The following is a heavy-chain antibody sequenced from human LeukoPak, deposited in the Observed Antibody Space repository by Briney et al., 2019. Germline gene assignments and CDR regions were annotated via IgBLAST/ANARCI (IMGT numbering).Heavy chain of an antibody. D-gene: IGHD5-18*01. CDR2: ISGSGGST. J-gene: IGHJ4*02. CDR3: AKDLRGYSYGYYFDN. V-gene: IGHV3-23*01. CDR1: GFTFSSYA. Sequence: GGSLRLSCAASGFTFSSYAMSWVRQAPGKGLEWVSTISGSGGSTYYADSVKGRITISRDNSKNTLLLQVNSLRAEDTAVYYCAKDLRGYSYGYYFDNWGQGTLVTVSS.